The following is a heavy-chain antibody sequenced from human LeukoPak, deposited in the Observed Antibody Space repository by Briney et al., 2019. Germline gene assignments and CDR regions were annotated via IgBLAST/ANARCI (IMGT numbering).Heavy chain of an antibody. CDR1: GYTFTGYY. Sequence: ASVKVSCKASGYTFTGYYMHWVGQAPGQGLEWMGWINPNSGGTNYAQKFQGRVTMTRDTSISTAYMELSRLRSDDTAVYYCARDGITMVRGVWFDPWGQGTLVTVSS. V-gene: IGHV1-2*02. CDR3: ARDGITMVRGVWFDP. D-gene: IGHD3-10*01. J-gene: IGHJ5*02. CDR2: INPNSGGT.